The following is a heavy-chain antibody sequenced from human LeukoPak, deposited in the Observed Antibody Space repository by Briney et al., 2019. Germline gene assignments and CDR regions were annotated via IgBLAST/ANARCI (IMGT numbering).Heavy chain of an antibody. CDR2: ISGSSDNT. V-gene: IGHV3-23*01. CDR3: AKPPITFGGVIGNAFDI. D-gene: IGHD3-16*02. Sequence: GGSLRLSCAASGFAFRSYTMSWVRQAPGKGLEWVSSISGSSDNTYYADSVKGRFTISRDNSKNTLYLQMNSLRAEDTAVYYCAKPPITFGGVIGNAFDIWGQGTMVTVSS. J-gene: IGHJ3*02. CDR1: GFAFRSYT.